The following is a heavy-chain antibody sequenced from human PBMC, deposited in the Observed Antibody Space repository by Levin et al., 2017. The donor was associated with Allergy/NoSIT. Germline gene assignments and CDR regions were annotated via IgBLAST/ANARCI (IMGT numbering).Heavy chain of an antibody. J-gene: IGHJ4*02. Sequence: PGGSLRLSCAASGFNIRGSLFHWVRQAPGKGLVWVSRINVDGSTRTYADSVKGRFTISRDNAKNTVYLQMNSLRAEDTAVYYCARDMSWVLYDYWGQGTLVIVSS. D-gene: IGHD3-3*01. CDR1: GFNIRGSL. CDR3: ARDMSWVLYDY. CDR2: INVDGSTR. V-gene: IGHV3-74*01.